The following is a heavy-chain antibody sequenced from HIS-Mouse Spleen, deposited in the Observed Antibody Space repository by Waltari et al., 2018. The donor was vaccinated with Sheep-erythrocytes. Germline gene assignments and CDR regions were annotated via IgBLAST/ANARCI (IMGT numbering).Heavy chain of an antibody. Sequence: EVQLVESGGGLVKPGGYLRLSWAASGFTFSSYRMTWVREAPGKGLEWVSSISSSSSYIYYADSVKGRFTISRDNAKNSLYLQMNSLRAEDTAVYYCARVAAVTTYYFDYWGQGTLVTVSS. CDR2: ISSSSSYI. D-gene: IGHD4-17*01. CDR1: GFTFSSYR. V-gene: IGHV3-21*01. CDR3: ARVAAVTTYYFDY. J-gene: IGHJ4*02.